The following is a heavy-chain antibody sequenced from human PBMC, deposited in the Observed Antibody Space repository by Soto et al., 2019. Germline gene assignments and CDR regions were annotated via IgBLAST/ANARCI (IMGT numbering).Heavy chain of an antibody. CDR3: ASVGWDSSSSLGGLNGMDV. CDR1: GYSFTSYW. V-gene: IGHV5-10-1*01. D-gene: IGHD6-6*01. CDR2: IDPSDSYT. Sequence: GESLKISCKGSGYSFTSYWISWVRQMPGKGLEWMGRIDPSDSYTNYSPSFQGHVTISADKSISTAYLQWSSLKASDTAMYYCASVGWDSSSSLGGLNGMDVWGQGTTVTAP. J-gene: IGHJ6*02.